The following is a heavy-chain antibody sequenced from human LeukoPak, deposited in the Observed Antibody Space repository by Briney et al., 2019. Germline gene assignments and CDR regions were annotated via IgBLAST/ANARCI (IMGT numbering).Heavy chain of an antibody. D-gene: IGHD5-18*01. CDR1: GFSFSGFC. J-gene: IGHJ4*02. V-gene: IGHV3-7*01. CDR3: ATSLDAAMNT. Sequence: GGSVRLSCAASGFSFSGFCMTWVRQAPGKGLEWLANIRYDGTVKFYAASVKGRFTISRDNARNSLYLQMSSLRVEDTGVYYCATSLDAAMNTGGQGILVTVSS. CDR2: IRYDGTVK.